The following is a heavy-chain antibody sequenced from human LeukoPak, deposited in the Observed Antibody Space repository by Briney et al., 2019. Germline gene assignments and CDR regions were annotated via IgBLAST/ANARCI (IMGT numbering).Heavy chain of an antibody. CDR3: ARGQVVPVRGAFDI. Sequence: SQTLSLTCTVSGGSISSGSYYWSWIRQHAGTGLEWIGRIYTSGSTNYNPSLESRVTISVDTSKNQFSLKLSSVTAADTAVYYCARGQVVPVRGAFDIWGQGTMVTVSS. V-gene: IGHV4-61*02. CDR1: GGSISSGSYY. CDR2: IYTSGST. J-gene: IGHJ3*02. D-gene: IGHD2-2*01.